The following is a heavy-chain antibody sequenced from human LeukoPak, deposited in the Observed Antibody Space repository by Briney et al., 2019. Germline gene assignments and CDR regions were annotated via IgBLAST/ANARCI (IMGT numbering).Heavy chain of an antibody. J-gene: IGHJ5*02. Sequence: PSETLSLTCTVSGYSISSGYYWGWIRQPPGKGLEWIGSIYHSGSTYYNPSLKSRVTISVDTSKNQFSLKLSSVTAADTAVYYCASTSIAARGATDPWGQGTLVTVSS. CDR1: GYSISSGYY. CDR3: ASTSIAARGATDP. D-gene: IGHD6-6*01. V-gene: IGHV4-38-2*02. CDR2: IYHSGST.